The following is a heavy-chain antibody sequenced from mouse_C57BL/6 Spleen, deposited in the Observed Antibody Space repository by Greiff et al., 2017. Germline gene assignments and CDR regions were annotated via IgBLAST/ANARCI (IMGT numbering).Heavy chain of an antibody. CDR1: GYTFTSYW. CDR2: INPSSGYT. J-gene: IGHJ1*03. Sequence: QVQLQQSGAELAKPGASVKLSCKASGYTFTSYWMHWVKQRPGQGLEWIGYINPSSGYTKYNQKFKDKATLTADKSSSTAYMQLSSLTYEDSAVYYCARDYYGSRLYFDVWGTGTTVTVSS. V-gene: IGHV1-7*01. CDR3: ARDYYGSRLYFDV. D-gene: IGHD1-1*01.